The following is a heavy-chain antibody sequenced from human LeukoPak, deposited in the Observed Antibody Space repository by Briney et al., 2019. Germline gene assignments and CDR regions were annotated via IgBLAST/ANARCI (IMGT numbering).Heavy chain of an antibody. D-gene: IGHD5-18*01. CDR2: VSSGFHT. J-gene: IGHJ4*02. V-gene: IGHV3-13*01. CDR1: GFTLGSHD. Sequence: GGSLRLSCTASGFTLGSHDMHWVRQIPGQGLEWVAAVSSGFHTFFADSVQGRFTVSREDARNSLYLQMNSLRAGDTAVYYCVKEARGYHYTYFDYWGQGTLVTVSS. CDR3: VKEARGYHYTYFDY.